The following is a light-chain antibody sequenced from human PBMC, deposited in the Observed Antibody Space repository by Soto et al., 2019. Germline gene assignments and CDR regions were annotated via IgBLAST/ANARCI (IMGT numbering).Light chain of an antibody. CDR2: DVS. Sequence: QSVLTQPASVSGSPGQSITISCTGTTSDVGAYNHVSWYQHHPGKAPKLMIYDVSNRPSGVSNRFSGSKSGNTASLTISGLQAEDEADYYCLSYTTSTTYVXGTGTKVTVL. CDR3: LSYTTSTTYV. V-gene: IGLV2-14*03. CDR1: TSDVGAYNH. J-gene: IGLJ1*01.